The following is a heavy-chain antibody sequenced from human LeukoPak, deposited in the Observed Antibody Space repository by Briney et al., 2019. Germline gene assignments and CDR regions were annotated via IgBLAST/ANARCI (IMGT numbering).Heavy chain of an antibody. CDR3: AKDLGAAGKGEFDP. Sequence: PGGSLRLSCAASGFTFSTYAVNWVRQAPGKGLEWVSTISGSGDSTYYADSVKGRFAISRDNSKNTLYLQMNSLRAEDTAVYYCAKDLGAAGKGEFDPWGQGTLVTVSS. CDR2: ISGSGDST. V-gene: IGHV3-23*01. D-gene: IGHD6-13*01. CDR1: GFTFSTYA. J-gene: IGHJ5*02.